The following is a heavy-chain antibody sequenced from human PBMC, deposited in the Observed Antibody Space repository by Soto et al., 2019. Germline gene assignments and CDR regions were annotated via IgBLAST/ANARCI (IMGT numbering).Heavy chain of an antibody. CDR1: SGSISSSNW. CDR2: IYHSGST. V-gene: IGHV4-4*02. Sequence: QVQLQESGPGLVKPSGTLSLTCAVSSGSISSSNWWSWVRQPPGKGLEWIGEIYHSGSTNYNPSLKSRVDISVDIAKNHFALKLSFVTAADTAVYYCARVHSSSWLQGGWYDWGQGTLVTVSS. D-gene: IGHD6-13*01. CDR3: ARVHSSSWLQGGWYD. J-gene: IGHJ4*02.